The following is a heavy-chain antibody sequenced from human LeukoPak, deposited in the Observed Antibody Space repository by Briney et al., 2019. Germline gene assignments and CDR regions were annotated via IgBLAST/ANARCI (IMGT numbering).Heavy chain of an antibody. CDR3: ARMGYYYDSSGYGYFDY. D-gene: IGHD3-22*01. CDR2: IDWDDDK. CDR1: GFSLSTSGMR. J-gene: IGHJ4*02. V-gene: IGHV2-70*04. Sequence: SGPALVKPTQTLTLTCTFSGFSLSTSGMRGSWIRQAPGKALEWLARIDWDDDKFYSTSLKTRLTISKDTSKNQVVLTMTNMDPVDKATYYCARMGYYYDSSGYGYFDYWGQGTLVTVSS.